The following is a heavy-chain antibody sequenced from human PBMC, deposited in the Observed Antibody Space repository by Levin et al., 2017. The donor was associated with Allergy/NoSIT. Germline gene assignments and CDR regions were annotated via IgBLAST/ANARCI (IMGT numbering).Heavy chain of an antibody. J-gene: IGHJ6*02. V-gene: IGHV3-48*01. D-gene: IGHD5-18*01. CDR1: GFTFSSYS. Sequence: GGSLRLSCAASGFTFSSYSMNWVRQAPGKGLEWVSYISSSSSTIYYADSVKGRFTISRDNAKNSLYLQMNSLRAEDTAVYYCAREAPLDKYSYGFLGYYYGMDVWGQGTTVTVSS. CDR2: ISSSSSTI. CDR3: AREAPLDKYSYGFLGYYYGMDV.